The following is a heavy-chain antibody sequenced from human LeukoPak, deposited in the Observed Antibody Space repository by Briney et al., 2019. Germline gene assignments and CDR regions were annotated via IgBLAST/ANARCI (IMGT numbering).Heavy chain of an antibody. D-gene: IGHD6-19*01. CDR1: GGSISSGYY. V-gene: IGHV4-38-2*02. CDR2: IYHSGST. Sequence: SETLSLTCTVSGGSISSGYYWGWIRQPPGKGLEWIGSIYHSGSTYYNPSLKSRVTISVDTSKNQFSLKLSSVTAADTAVYYCARDDGYSSGWPTFDYWGQGTLVTVSS. CDR3: ARDDGYSSGWPTFDY. J-gene: IGHJ4*02.